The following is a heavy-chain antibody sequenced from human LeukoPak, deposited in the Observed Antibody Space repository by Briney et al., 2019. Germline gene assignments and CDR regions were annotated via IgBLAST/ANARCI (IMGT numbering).Heavy chain of an antibody. V-gene: IGHV4-59*01. CDR1: GGSISSGY. CDR2: IYYSGST. Sequence: PSETLSLTCTVSGGSISSGYWSWIGQPPGKGLEWIGYIYYSGSTNYNPSLKSRVTISVDTSKNQFSLKLSSVTAADTAVYYCARDGVNYYDISGYDIWGRGTLVTVSS. D-gene: IGHD3-22*01. CDR3: ARDGVNYYDISGYDI. J-gene: IGHJ4*02.